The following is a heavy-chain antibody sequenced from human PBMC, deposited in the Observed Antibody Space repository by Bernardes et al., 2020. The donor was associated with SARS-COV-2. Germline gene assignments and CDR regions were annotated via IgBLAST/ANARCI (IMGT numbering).Heavy chain of an antibody. D-gene: IGHD3-9*01. V-gene: IGHV1-18*01. CDR1: NYALTTNG. CDR2: ISAYNGNT. Sequence: ASVKVSCKASNYALTTNGISWVRQAPGQGLEWMGWISAYNGNTNYARKVQGRVTMTTDTSTNTAYMELRSLRSDDTAVYYCARARGGYDTLTGYYRPENFDCWGQGTLVTVSS. J-gene: IGHJ4*02. CDR3: ARARGGYDTLTGYYRPENFDC.